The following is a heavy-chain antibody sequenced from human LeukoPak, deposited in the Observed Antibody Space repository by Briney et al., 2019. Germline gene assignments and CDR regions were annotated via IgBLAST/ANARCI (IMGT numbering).Heavy chain of an antibody. J-gene: IGHJ2*01. CDR2: INPNSGGT. Sequence: ASVKVSCKASGYTFTGYYMHWVRQAPGQGLEWMGWINPNSGGTNYAQKFQGRVTMTRDTSINTAYMELSRLRSDDTAVYYCARDAVYCTNGVCYTFGYFDLWGRGTLVTVSS. CDR1: GYTFTGYY. CDR3: ARDAVYCTNGVCYTFGYFDL. V-gene: IGHV1-2*02. D-gene: IGHD2-8*01.